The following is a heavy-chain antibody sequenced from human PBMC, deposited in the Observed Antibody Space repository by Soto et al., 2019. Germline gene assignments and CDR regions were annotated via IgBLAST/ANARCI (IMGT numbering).Heavy chain of an antibody. CDR1: GFTFSDFA. Sequence: VGSLRLSCAASGFTFSDFAMAWVRQAPGKGLEWVSSASGSGSGTYYADSVKGRFTISRDNSKNTLFLHMTNLRAGDTALYFCAKGRPGVAAAPDYWGQGTLVTVSS. J-gene: IGHJ4*02. D-gene: IGHD2-21*01. CDR2: ASGSGSGT. CDR3: AKGRPGVAAAPDY. V-gene: IGHV3-23*01.